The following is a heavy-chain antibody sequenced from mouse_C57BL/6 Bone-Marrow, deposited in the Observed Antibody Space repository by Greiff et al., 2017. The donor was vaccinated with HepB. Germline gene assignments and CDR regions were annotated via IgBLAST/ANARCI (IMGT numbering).Heavy chain of an antibody. CDR2: IVPSDSYT. CDR3: AGRQLRLRYAMDY. CDR1: GYTFTSYW. V-gene: IGHV1-50*01. Sequence: QVQLKEPGAELVKPGASVKLSCKASGYTFTSYWMQWVKQRPGQGLEWIGEIVPSDSYTNYNQKFKGKATLTVDTSTSTAYMQLSSLTSEDSAVYYCAGRQLRLRYAMDYWGQGTSVTVSS. J-gene: IGHJ4*01. D-gene: IGHD3-2*02.